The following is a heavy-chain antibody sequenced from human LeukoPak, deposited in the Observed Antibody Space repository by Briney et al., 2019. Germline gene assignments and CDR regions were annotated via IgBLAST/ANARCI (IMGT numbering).Heavy chain of an antibody. V-gene: IGHV4-34*01. CDR3: ARGEDNYYYGMDV. J-gene: IGHJ6*04. CDR1: GGSFSGYY. CDR2: INHSGST. Sequence: SETLSLTCAVYGGSFSGYYWSWIRQPPGKGLEWIGEINHSGSTNYNPSLKSRVTVSVDTSKNQFSLKLRSVTAEDTAVYYCARGEDNYYYGMDVWGKGTTVTVSS.